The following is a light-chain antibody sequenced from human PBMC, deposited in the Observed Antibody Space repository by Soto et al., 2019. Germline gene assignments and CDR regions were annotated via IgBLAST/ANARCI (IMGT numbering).Light chain of an antibody. Sequence: IVMTQSPATLSVSPGEGATFSCRASQSINTRIAWYQLKPGQAPRLLIYDASIRATGIPARFSGSGSGTEFSLTINSLQSEDFAVYYCQQYNNWPWTFGQGTRLEI. CDR1: QSINTR. CDR2: DAS. V-gene: IGKV3-15*01. CDR3: QQYNNWPWT. J-gene: IGKJ5*01.